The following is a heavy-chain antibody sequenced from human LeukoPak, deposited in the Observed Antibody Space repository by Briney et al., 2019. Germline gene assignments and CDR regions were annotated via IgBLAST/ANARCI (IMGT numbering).Heavy chain of an antibody. V-gene: IGHV3-74*01. J-gene: IGHJ6*03. CDR3: ARAGGLGIQNYNYYMDV. CDR1: GFTFSSYW. CDR2: INSDGSST. Sequence: PGGSLRLSCAASGFTFSSYWMHWVRQAPGKGLVWVSRINSDGSSTSYADSVKGRFTISRDNAKNTLYLQMNSLRAEDTAVYYCARAGGLGIQNYNYYMDVWGKGTTVTVSS. D-gene: IGHD7-27*01.